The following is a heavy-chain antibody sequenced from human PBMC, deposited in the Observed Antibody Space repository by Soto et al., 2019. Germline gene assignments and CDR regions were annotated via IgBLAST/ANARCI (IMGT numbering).Heavy chain of an antibody. CDR3: ARGGGYTAADGKSGFWFDP. V-gene: IGHV4-31*03. D-gene: IGHD6-13*01. J-gene: IGHJ5*02. CDR2: ISSSGSP. Sequence: QVKLQESGPGLVKPSQTLSLTCTVSGDSMSSGGYFWVWIRQHPGKGLEWIGHISSSGSPNTNPSLKCRVSLSVDTSNNHGSLKFTSITVADTAVYYCARGGGYTAADGKSGFWFDPWGQGTLFTVSS. CDR1: GDSMSSGGYF.